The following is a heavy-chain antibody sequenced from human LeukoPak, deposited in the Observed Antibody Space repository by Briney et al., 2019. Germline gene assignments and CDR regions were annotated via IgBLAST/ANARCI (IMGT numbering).Heavy chain of an antibody. J-gene: IGHJ6*02. Sequence: GGSLRLSCAASGFTFSDYYMSWIRQAPGKGLEWVSYISSSGSTIYYADSVKGRFTISRDNAKNSLYLQMNSLRAEDTAVYYCARGTAAAGRARYYYYGMDVWGQGTTVTVSS. D-gene: IGHD6-13*01. CDR2: ISSSGSTI. CDR1: GFTFSDYY. V-gene: IGHV3-11*01. CDR3: ARGTAAAGRARYYYYGMDV.